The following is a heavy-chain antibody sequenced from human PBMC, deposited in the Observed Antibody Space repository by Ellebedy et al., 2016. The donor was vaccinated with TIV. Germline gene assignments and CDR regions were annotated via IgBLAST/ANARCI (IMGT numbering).Heavy chain of an antibody. D-gene: IGHD3-16*02. CDR2: IDKAGDA. V-gene: IGHV3-13*04. CDR3: ARESLGWKLQPLDY. Sequence: GESLKISXAASGFTFSNYDMHWVRQGPGKGLERVSAIDKAGDAFYAGSVKGRFTIARENAKSSLYLQMDNLRTDDLAVYYCARESLGWKLQPLDYWGQGTLVTVSS. CDR1: GFTFSNYD. J-gene: IGHJ4*02.